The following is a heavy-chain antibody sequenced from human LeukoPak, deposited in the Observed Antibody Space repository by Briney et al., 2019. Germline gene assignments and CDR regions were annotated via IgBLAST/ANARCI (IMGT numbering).Heavy chain of an antibody. CDR3: ASRVYGGNDY. V-gene: IGHV4-34*01. Sequence: SETLSLTCAVYGGSFSGYYWSWIRQPPGKGLEWIGEINHSGSTNYNPSLKSGVTISVDTSKNQFSLKLSSVTAADTAVYYCASRVYGGNDYWGQGTLVTVSS. D-gene: IGHD4-23*01. CDR1: GGSFSGYY. J-gene: IGHJ4*02. CDR2: INHSGST.